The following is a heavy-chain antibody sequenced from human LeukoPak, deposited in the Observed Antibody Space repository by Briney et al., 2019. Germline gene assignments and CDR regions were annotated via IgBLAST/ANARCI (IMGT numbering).Heavy chain of an antibody. V-gene: IGHV3-30-3*01. J-gene: IGHJ6*02. Sequence: PGRSLRLSCAASGFTFSSYAMHWVRQAPGKGLEWVAVISYDGSNKYYADSVKGRFTISRDNSKNTLYLQMNSLRAEDTAVYYCARGGVRGVIVYYYYGMDVWGQGTTVTVSS. CDR1: GFTFSSYA. CDR2: ISYDGSNK. CDR3: ARGGVRGVIVYYYYGMDV. D-gene: IGHD3-10*01.